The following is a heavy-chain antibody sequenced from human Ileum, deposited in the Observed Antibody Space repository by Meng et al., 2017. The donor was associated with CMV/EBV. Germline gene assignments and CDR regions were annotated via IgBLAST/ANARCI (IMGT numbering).Heavy chain of an antibody. CDR2: IHPDDSET. D-gene: IGHD1-26*01. V-gene: IGHV5-51*01. Sequence: GESLKISCKSSGYSFTTYWIGWVRQMPGKGLEWMGIIHPDDSETRYSPSFEGQVTISADKSINTAYLQWSSLKASDTATYYCASLVGAINWGQGTLVTVSS. CDR3: ASLVGAIN. J-gene: IGHJ4*02. CDR1: GYSFTTYW.